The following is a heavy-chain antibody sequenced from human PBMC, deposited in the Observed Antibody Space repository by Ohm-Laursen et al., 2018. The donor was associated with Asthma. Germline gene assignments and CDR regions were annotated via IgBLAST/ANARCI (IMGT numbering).Heavy chain of an antibody. J-gene: IGHJ4*02. CDR3: ASPDSSRWSFTLDY. D-gene: IGHD6-13*01. CDR2: ISTASTFI. Sequence: SLRLSCSASGYTFSRYSIHWVRQAPGKGLEWVASISTASTFIYYADSVRGRFTTSRDNAKNSLYLQMTSLRDEDTAVYYCASPDSSRWSFTLDYWGQGSLVTVSS. V-gene: IGHV3-21*01. CDR1: GYTFSRYS.